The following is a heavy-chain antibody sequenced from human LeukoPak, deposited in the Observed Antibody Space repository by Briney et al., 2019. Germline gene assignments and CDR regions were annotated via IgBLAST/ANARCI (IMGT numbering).Heavy chain of an antibody. J-gene: IGHJ4*02. CDR1: GFTFSSYS. V-gene: IGHV3-21*01. Sequence: GGSLRLSCAASGFTFSSYSMNWVRQAPGKGLEWVSSISSSSSYIYYADSVKGRFTISRDNSKNTLYLQMNSLRNEDTAVYFCARDKARGSLLGPRTAAPGTFDYWGQGTLVTVSS. CDR2: ISSSSSYI. CDR3: ARDKARGSLLGPRTAAPGTFDY. D-gene: IGHD6-13*01.